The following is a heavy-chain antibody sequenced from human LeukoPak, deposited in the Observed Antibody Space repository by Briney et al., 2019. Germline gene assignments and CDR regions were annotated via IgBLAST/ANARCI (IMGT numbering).Heavy chain of an antibody. Sequence: ASVKVSCKASGYTFTSYAMHWVRQAPGQRLEWMGWINAGNGKTKYSQKFQGRVTITRDTSASTAYMELSSLRSEDTAVYYCARRSLWFGELLSFPNDYWGQGTLVTVSS. CDR1: GYTFTSYA. V-gene: IGHV1-3*01. CDR2: INAGNGKT. CDR3: ARRSLWFGELLSFPNDY. J-gene: IGHJ4*02. D-gene: IGHD3-10*01.